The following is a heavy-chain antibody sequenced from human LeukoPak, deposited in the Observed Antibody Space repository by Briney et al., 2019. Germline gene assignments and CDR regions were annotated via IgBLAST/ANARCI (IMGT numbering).Heavy chain of an antibody. V-gene: IGHV3-21*01. Sequence: PGGSLRLSCAASGFTFSSYSMNWVRQAPGKGLEWVSSISSSSSYIYYADSVKGRFTISRDNAKNSLYLQMSSLRAEDTAVYYCARDNRKYYYGSGSYPDYWGQGTLVTVSS. CDR1: GFTFSSYS. CDR3: ARDNRKYYYGSGSYPDY. D-gene: IGHD3-10*01. CDR2: ISSSSSYI. J-gene: IGHJ4*02.